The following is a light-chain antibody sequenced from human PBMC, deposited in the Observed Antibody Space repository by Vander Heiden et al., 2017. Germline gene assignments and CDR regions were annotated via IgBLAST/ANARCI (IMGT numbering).Light chain of an antibody. Sequence: DIQMTQSPSSLSASVGDRVTITCQASQDISNYLNWYQQKPGKAPKLLIYDASNLGTGVPSSFSGSGSGTDFTFTISSLQPEDIATYYCQQYDNLPYTFGQGTKLEIK. J-gene: IGKJ2*01. CDR3: QQYDNLPYT. CDR1: QDISNY. CDR2: DAS. V-gene: IGKV1-33*01.